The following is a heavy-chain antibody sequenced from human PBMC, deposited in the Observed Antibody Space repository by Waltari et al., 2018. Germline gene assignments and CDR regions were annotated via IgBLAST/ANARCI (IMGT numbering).Heavy chain of an antibody. D-gene: IGHD1-1*01. Sequence: EAQLLESGGGLIQPGGSLRLLCAAPGLTFSSDEMSWVRQAPGKGLEWVSSIGTVNDRYYADSVRGRFTISRDNSKNTLYLQMSSLRAEDTAVYFCAKHWDYWGQGTLVTVSS. J-gene: IGHJ4*02. V-gene: IGHV3-23*01. CDR2: SIGTVNDR. CDR1: GLTFSSDE. CDR3: AKHWDY.